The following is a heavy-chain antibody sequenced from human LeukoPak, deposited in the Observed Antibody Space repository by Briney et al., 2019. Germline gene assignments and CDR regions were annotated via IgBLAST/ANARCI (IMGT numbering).Heavy chain of an antibody. CDR1: GGSISSSSYY. CDR3: ARDRGTAGDYGLFDY. D-gene: IGHD4-17*01. CDR2: IYYSGST. J-gene: IGHJ4*02. V-gene: IGHV4-39*07. Sequence: PSETLSLTCTVSGGSISSSSYYWGWIRQPPGKGLEWIGSIYYSGSTYYNPSLKSRVTISVDTSKNQFSLKLSSVTAADTAVYYCARDRGTAGDYGLFDYWGQGTLVTVSS.